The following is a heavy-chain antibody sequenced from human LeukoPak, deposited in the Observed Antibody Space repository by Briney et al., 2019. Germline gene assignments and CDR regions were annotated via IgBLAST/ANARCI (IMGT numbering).Heavy chain of an antibody. CDR2: IYYSGST. J-gene: IGHJ4*02. D-gene: IGHD3-22*01. CDR1: GGSISSYY. V-gene: IGHV4-59*01. CDR3: ARGQWLPVFDF. Sequence: SETLSLTCTVSGGSISSYYWSWIRQPPGKGLEWIGYIYYSGSTYYNPSLKSRVTISVDRSKNQFSLKLSSVTAADTAVYYCARGQWLPVFDFWGQGTLVTVSS.